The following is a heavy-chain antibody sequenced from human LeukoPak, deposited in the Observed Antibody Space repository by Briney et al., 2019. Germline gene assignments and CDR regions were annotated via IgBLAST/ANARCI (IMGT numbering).Heavy chain of an antibody. CDR3: AFVPGIAAAGPREKDAFDI. J-gene: IGHJ3*02. D-gene: IGHD6-13*01. CDR2: MNPNSGNT. CDR1: GYTFTSYD. Sequence: VKVSCKASGYTFTSYDINWVRQATGQGLEWMGWMNPNSGNTGYAQKFQGRVTMTEDTSTDTAYMELSSLRSEDTAVYYCAFVPGIAAAGPREKDAFDIWGQGTMVTVSS. V-gene: IGHV1-8*01.